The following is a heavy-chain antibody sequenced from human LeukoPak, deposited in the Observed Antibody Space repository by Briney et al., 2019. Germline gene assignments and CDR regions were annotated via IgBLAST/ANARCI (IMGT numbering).Heavy chain of an antibody. J-gene: IGHJ5*02. V-gene: IGHV3-43D*03. D-gene: IGHD3-16*01. Sequence: PGGSLRLSCAASGFTFDDYAMHWVRHAPGKGLEWVSLISWDGGSTYYADSVKGRFTISRDNSKNSLYLQMNSLRAEDTALYYCAVDMITSDRWGQGTLVTVSS. CDR3: AVDMITSDR. CDR1: GFTFDDYA. CDR2: ISWDGGST.